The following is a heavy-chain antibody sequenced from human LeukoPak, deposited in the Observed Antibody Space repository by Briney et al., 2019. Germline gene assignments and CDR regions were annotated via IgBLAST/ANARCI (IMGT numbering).Heavy chain of an antibody. V-gene: IGHV3-43*02. Sequence: GGSLRLSCAASGFTFDDYAMHWVRQTPGKGLEWVSLISGDGGSTYFADSVKGRFTVSRDNSKNSLYLQMNSLRPEDTALYYCAKVPSSASGWYRFDYWGQGTLVTVSS. CDR1: GFTFDDYA. CDR3: AKVPSSASGWYRFDY. J-gene: IGHJ4*02. CDR2: ISGDGGST. D-gene: IGHD6-19*01.